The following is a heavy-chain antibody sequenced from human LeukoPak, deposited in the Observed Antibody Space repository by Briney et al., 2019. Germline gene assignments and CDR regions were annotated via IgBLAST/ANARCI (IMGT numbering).Heavy chain of an antibody. Sequence: EASVKVSRKASGYIFTKYVVHWVRQAPRQRAEWMGWIKACNGDTKYSQNFQDTLTLTRDTSASSVYMELSSLASEDTDLYYCARDDCGDTCYPGGYWGQGTLVTVSS. D-gene: IGHD2-21*01. CDR2: IKACNGDT. CDR1: GYIFTKYV. V-gene: IGHV1-3*01. CDR3: ARDDCGDTCYPGGY. J-gene: IGHJ4*02.